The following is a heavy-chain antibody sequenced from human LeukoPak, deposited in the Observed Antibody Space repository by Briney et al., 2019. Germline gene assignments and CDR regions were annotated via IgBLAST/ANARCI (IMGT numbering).Heavy chain of an antibody. Sequence: SETLSLTCAVYGGSFSGYYWSWIRQPPGKGLEWIGEINHSGSTNYNPSLKSRVTISVDTPKNQFSLKLSSVTAADTAVYYCARSNGVVITTYYFDYWGQGTLVTVSS. CDR3: ARSNGVVITTYYFDY. V-gene: IGHV4-34*01. J-gene: IGHJ4*02. CDR1: GGSFSGYY. CDR2: INHSGST. D-gene: IGHD3-22*01.